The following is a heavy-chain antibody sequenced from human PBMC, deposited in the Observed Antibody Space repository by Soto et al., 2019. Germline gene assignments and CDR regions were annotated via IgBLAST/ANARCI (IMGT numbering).Heavy chain of an antibody. V-gene: IGHV1-69*13. CDR2: IIPISGTA. CDR3: ARSQGSSTSLEIYYYYYYGMDV. D-gene: IGHD2-2*01. J-gene: IGHJ6*04. Sequence: SVKVSCKASGGTFSSYAISWVRQAPGQGLEWMGGIIPISGTANYAQKFQGRVTITADESTSTAYMELSSLRSEDTAVYYCARSQGSSTSLEIYYYYYYGMDVWGKGTKVTVAS. CDR1: GGTFSSYA.